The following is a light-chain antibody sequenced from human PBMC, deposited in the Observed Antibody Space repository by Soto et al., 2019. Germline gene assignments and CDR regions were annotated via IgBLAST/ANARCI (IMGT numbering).Light chain of an antibody. J-gene: IGKJ1*01. V-gene: IGKV3-20*01. CDR3: QQYGSSPWT. Sequence: EIVLTQSPGTLSSSPGERATLSCRASQSVSSSYLAWYQQKPGQAPRPLIYGASSRAIGIPGRFSGSGSGTDFTLTISRLEPEDFAVYYCQQYGSSPWTFGQGTKVEIK. CDR2: GAS. CDR1: QSVSSSY.